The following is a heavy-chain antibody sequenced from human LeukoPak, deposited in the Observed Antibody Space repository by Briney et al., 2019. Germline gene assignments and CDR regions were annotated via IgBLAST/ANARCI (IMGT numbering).Heavy chain of an antibody. CDR3: AKPYSSGWYPFDS. CDR1: GFTFSCYA. Sequence: GGSLRLSCAASGFTFSCYAMSCVRQAPGKGLEWVSGISGSGGSIYYADSVKGRFTISRDNSKNTLYLQMNGLRAEDTAVYYCAKPYSSGWYPFDSWGQGTLVTVSS. J-gene: IGHJ4*02. D-gene: IGHD6-19*01. CDR2: ISGSGGSI. V-gene: IGHV3-23*01.